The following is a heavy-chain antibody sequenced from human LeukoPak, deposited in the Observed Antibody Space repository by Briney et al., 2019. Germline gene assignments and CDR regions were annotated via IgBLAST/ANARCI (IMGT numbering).Heavy chain of an antibody. J-gene: IGHJ4*02. V-gene: IGHV4-59*01. D-gene: IGHD6-19*01. Sequence: SETLSLTCTVSGGSISGYYWSWIRQPPGKGLEWIGYIYYSGSTNYNPSLKSRVTISVDTSKNQFSLKLSSVTAADTAVYYCARVASGWYDYWGQGTLVTVSS. CDR2: IYYSGST. CDR1: GGSISGYY. CDR3: ARVASGWYDY.